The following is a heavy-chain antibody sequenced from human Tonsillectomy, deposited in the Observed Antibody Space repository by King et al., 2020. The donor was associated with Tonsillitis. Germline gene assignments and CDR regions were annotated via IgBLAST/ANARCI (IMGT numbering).Heavy chain of an antibody. V-gene: IGHV3-30-3*01. CDR1: GFSFNNYA. J-gene: IGHJ4*02. Sequence: QLVQSGGGVVQPGRSLRLSCAASGFSFNNYALHWVRQAPGKGLEWVAVISNDGSNKYYADSVKGRFTISRDNSKNTVYVLMNSLRAEDTAVYYCAKDDNFGDLWSGYFDYWGQGTLVTVPS. D-gene: IGHD3-3*01. CDR2: ISNDGSNK. CDR3: AKDDNFGDLWSGYFDY.